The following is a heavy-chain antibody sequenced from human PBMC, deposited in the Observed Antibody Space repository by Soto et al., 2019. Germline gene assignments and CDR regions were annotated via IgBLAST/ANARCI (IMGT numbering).Heavy chain of an antibody. CDR2: ISTYNGDT. D-gene: IGHD6-19*01. V-gene: IGHV1-18*04. J-gene: IGHJ5*02. CDR1: GYSFTSYG. CDR3: ARGDSTGSPRGWFDP. Sequence: QVQLVQSVTEVKKPGASVQVSCKASGYSFTSYGINWVRQAPGQGLEWMGWISTYNGDTNYAQKFQDGVTMTTDTSTTTAYMELRRLTSDDTAVYFCARGDSTGSPRGWFDPWGQGTVVTVSS.